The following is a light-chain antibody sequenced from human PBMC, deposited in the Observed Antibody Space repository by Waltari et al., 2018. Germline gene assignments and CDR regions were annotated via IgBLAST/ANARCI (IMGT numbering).Light chain of an antibody. CDR2: DVS. Sequence: QSALTQPASVFGSPGQSITISCTGTISDVGGYKYVSWYQQHPGKAPKVMIYDVSNRPSGVSNRFSGSKSGNTASLTISGLQAEDEADYYCISSSGTLGVFGTGTKVTVL. J-gene: IGLJ1*01. V-gene: IGLV2-14*01. CDR1: ISDVGGYKY. CDR3: ISSSGTLGV.